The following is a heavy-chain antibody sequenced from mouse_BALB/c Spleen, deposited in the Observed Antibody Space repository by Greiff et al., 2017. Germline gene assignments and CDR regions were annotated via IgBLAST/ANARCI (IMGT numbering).Heavy chain of an antibody. Sequence: VQLQQPGAELVKPGASVKLSCKASGYTFTSYYMYWVKQRPGQGLEWIGGINPSNGGSNFNEKFKSKATLTVDKSSSTAYMQLSSLTSEDSAVYYCTSHGRNFDYWGQGTTLTVSS. D-gene: IGHD1-1*02. V-gene: IGHV1S81*02. CDR3: TSHGRNFDY. CDR2: INPSNGGS. J-gene: IGHJ2*01. CDR1: GYTFTSYY.